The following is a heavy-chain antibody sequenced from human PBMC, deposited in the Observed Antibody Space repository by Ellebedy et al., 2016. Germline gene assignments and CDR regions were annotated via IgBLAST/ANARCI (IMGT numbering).Heavy chain of an antibody. V-gene: IGHV4-59*01. Sequence: SETLSLTCTVSGGSISSYYWSWIRQPPGKGLEWIGYIYYSGSTNYNSSLKSRVTISEDTSKNQFSLRLSSVTAADTAVFYCARALGLGMFDYWGQGTLVTVSS. CDR3: ARALGLGMFDY. CDR1: GGSISSYY. J-gene: IGHJ4*02. D-gene: IGHD3-16*01. CDR2: IYYSGST.